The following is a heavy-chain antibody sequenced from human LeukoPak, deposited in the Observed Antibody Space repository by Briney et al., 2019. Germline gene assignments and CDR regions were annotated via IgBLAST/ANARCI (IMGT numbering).Heavy chain of an antibody. CDR2: IYYSGST. V-gene: IGHV4-59*01. D-gene: IGHD1-14*01. CDR1: GGSISSYY. J-gene: IGHJ6*02. Sequence: SETLSLTCTVSGGSISSYYWSWIRQPPGKGLEWIGYIYYSGSTNYNPSLKSRVTISVDTSKNQFSLKLSSVTAADTAVYYCARVSPPFPNYYYYYGMDVWGQGTTVTVSS. CDR3: ARVSPPFPNYYYYYGMDV.